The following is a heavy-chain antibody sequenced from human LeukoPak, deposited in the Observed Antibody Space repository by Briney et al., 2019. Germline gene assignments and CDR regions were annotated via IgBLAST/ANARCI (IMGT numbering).Heavy chain of an antibody. V-gene: IGHV3-21*01. Sequence: GGSLRLSCAASGFTFSSYSMNWVRQAPGKGLEWVSSISSSSYIYYADSVKGRFTISRDNAKNSLYLQMNSLRAEDTAVYYCARGGFTNWFDPWGQGTLVTVSS. CDR3: ARGGFTNWFDP. CDR1: GFTFSSYS. J-gene: IGHJ5*02. CDR2: ISSSSYI. D-gene: IGHD3-16*01.